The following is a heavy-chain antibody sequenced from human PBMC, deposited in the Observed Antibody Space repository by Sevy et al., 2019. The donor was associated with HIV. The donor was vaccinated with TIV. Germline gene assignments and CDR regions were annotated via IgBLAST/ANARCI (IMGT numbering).Heavy chain of an antibody. D-gene: IGHD3-3*01. J-gene: IGHJ4*02. CDR1: GFTFSDYW. V-gene: IGHV3-7*01. CDR3: AREVGGFNWRPYYFDS. Sequence: GGSLRLSCAASGFTFSDYWMSWVRRSPGKGLEWVARIKQDESEKYYVDSVKGRFAISRDNVKNSVSLQMNGLRVEDTALYYCAREVGGFNWRPYYFDSWGQGTLVTVSS. CDR2: IKQDESEK.